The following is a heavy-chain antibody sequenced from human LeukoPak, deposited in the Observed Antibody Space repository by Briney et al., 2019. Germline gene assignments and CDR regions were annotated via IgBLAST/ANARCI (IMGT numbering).Heavy chain of an antibody. J-gene: IGHJ4*02. V-gene: IGHV3-23*01. CDR2: TSASGGAT. CDR3: AKALSGGSGMSDY. CDR1: GFTYSSYG. Sequence: GGSLRLSCAASGFTYSSYGMSWGRQAPGKGLEWVSVTSASGGATYYADSVKGRVTMSRDNSKNTLYLQMNSLRDEDTAVYYCAKALSGGSGMSDYWGQGTLVTVSS. D-gene: IGHD3-10*01.